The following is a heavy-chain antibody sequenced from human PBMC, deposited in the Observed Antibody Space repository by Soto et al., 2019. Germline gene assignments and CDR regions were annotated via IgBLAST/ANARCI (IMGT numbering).Heavy chain of an antibody. Sequence: GGTLRLACAASGVSVCSYGVDGVRQTPGKGLVWVSRINSDGSSTSYADSVKGRFTISRDNAKNTLYLQMNSLRAEDTAVYYCVRTSLVVAAATREDYWGQGTLVTVSS. CDR3: VRTSLVVAAATREDY. D-gene: IGHD2-15*01. J-gene: IGHJ4*02. CDR1: GVSVCSYG. V-gene: IGHV3-74*01. CDR2: INSDGSST.